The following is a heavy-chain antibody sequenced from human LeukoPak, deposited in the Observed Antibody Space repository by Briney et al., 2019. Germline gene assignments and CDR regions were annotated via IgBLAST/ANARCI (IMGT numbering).Heavy chain of an antibody. CDR3: ARGPHYDFWSGSYYYGMDA. J-gene: IGHJ6*02. V-gene: IGHV4-34*01. CDR2: INHGGST. CDR1: GGSFSGYY. Sequence: SETLFLTFAVYGGSFSGYYWSWIRQPPGKGLEWIGEINHGGSTNYNPSLKSRVTISVDTSKNQFSLKLSSVTAADTAVYYCARGPHYDFWSGSYYYGMDAWGQGTTVTVSS. D-gene: IGHD3-3*01.